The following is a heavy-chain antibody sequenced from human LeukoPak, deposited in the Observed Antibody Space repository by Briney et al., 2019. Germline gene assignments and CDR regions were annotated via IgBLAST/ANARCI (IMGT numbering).Heavy chain of an antibody. CDR2: IYHSGST. J-gene: IGHJ4*02. CDR1: GFTFSSYS. Sequence: GSLRLSCAASGFTFSSYSMNWVRQAPGKGLEWIGSIYHSGSTYYNPSLKSRVTISVDTSKNQFSLKLSSVTAADTAVYYCAREWELGAFDYWGQGTLVTVSS. V-gene: IGHV4-38-2*02. CDR3: AREWELGAFDY. D-gene: IGHD1-26*01.